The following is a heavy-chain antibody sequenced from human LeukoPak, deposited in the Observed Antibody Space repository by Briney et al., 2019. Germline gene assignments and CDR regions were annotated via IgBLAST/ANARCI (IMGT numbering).Heavy chain of an antibody. V-gene: IGHV3-48*03. D-gene: IGHD2-15*01. CDR1: GFTFSSYE. CDR2: ISNSGSTI. CDR3: AREGVALDY. J-gene: IGHJ4*02. Sequence: GGSPRLSCAASGFTFSSYEMNWVRQAPGKGLEWVSYISNSGSTIDYADSVKGRFTISRDNAKNSLYLQMNSLRGEDTAVYYCAREGVALDYWGQGTLVTVSS.